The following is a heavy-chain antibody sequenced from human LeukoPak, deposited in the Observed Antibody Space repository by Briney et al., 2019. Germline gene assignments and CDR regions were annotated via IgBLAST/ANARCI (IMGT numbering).Heavy chain of an antibody. J-gene: IGHJ4*02. D-gene: IGHD5-18*01. CDR3: ARDHPPVDTAMVFDY. V-gene: IGHV3-30-3*01. CDR1: GFTFSSYA. Sequence: PGRSLRLSCAASGFTFSSYAMPWVRQAPGKGLEWVAVISYDGSNKYYADSVKGRFTISRDNSKNTLYLQMNSLRAEDTAVYYCARDHPPVDTAMVFDYWGQGTLVTVSS. CDR2: ISYDGSNK.